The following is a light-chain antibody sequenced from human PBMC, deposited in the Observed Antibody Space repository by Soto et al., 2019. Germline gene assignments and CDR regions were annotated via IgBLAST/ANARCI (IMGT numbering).Light chain of an antibody. CDR2: GND. Sequence: QPVLTQPPSASGTPGQRVTISCSGSSSNIGSNYVYWYQQFPGTAPKLLIYGNDQRTSGVPDRFSGSKSGTSASLAIRGLRSEDEADYYCAAWDGSLTGRVFGGGTKLTVL. CDR1: SSNIGSNY. J-gene: IGLJ3*02. CDR3: AAWDGSLTGRV. V-gene: IGLV1-47*02.